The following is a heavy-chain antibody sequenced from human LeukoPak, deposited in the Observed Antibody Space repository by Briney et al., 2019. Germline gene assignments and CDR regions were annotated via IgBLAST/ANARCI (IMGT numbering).Heavy chain of an antibody. J-gene: IGHJ6*02. CDR1: GGSISSGGYY. V-gene: IGHV4-31*03. CDR3: AKGGGYDYYYHGMDV. Sequence: SKTLSLTCTVSGGSISSGGYYWSWIRQHPGKGLEWIGYIYYSGSTYYNPSLKSRVTISVDTSKNQFSLKLSSVTAADTAVYYCAKGGGYDYYYHGMDVWGQGTTVTVSS. D-gene: IGHD5-12*01. CDR2: IYYSGST.